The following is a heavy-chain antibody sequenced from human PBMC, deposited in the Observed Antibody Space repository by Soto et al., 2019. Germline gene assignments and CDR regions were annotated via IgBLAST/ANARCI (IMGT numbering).Heavy chain of an antibody. J-gene: IGHJ4*02. CDR3: ARSSIVPRLLMYPFDY. Sequence: QLQLQESGPGLVKPSETLSLTCIVSGGSITSSSHYWGWIRQPPGKGLESIGNIYYDGNTYYNPSLKSRVTISLDTSKNQFSLRLTSVTAADTAVYYCARSSIVPRLLMYPFDYWGQGTLVTVSS. CDR2: IYYDGNT. D-gene: IGHD2-8*01. CDR1: GGSITSSSHY. V-gene: IGHV4-39*01.